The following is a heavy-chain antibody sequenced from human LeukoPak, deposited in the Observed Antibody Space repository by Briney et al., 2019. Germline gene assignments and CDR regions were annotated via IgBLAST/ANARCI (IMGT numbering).Heavy chain of an antibody. D-gene: IGHD3-22*01. CDR3: ARDMGYYDSSGYYSG. V-gene: IGHV3-7*01. CDR2: IKLDGSEA. J-gene: IGHJ4*02. Sequence: GGSLRLSCVASGFTFSNYWMTWVRQAPGKGLEWVANIKLDGSEAYYVDSVKGRFTISRDNTQNSLYLQMNSLRAEDTAVYYCARDMGYYDSSGYYSGWGQGTLVTVSS. CDR1: GFTFSNYW.